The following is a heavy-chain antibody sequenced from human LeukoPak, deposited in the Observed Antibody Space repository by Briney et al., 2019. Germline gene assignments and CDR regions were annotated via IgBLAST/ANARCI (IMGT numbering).Heavy chain of an antibody. CDR1: GGSISSSSYY. J-gene: IGHJ4*02. D-gene: IGHD3-9*01. CDR3: AGTLRYLDWFDDY. CDR2: IYYSGST. Sequence: PSETLSLTCTVSGGSISSSSYYWGWIRQPPGKGLEWIGSIYYSGSTYYNPSLKSRVTISVDTSKNQFSLKLSSVTAADTAVYYCAGTLRYLDWFDDYWGQGTLVTVSS. V-gene: IGHV4-39*01.